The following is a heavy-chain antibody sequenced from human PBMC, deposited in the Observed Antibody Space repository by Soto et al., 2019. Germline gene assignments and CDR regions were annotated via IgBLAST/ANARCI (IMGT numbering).Heavy chain of an antibody. D-gene: IGHD3-10*01. V-gene: IGHV4-34*01. CDR1: GGSFRGYS. Sequence: QVQLQQWGAGLLKPSETLSLTCAVYGGSFRGYSWSWIRQPPGKGLEWIGEINHSGSTNYNPSLKGRVTISVDTSTNQCPLKLSSVPAADTAVYYCARGVVKRSRGVIWTKGWFDPWGQGTLVTVAS. CDR3: ARGVVKRSRGVIWTKGWFDP. CDR2: INHSGST. J-gene: IGHJ5*02.